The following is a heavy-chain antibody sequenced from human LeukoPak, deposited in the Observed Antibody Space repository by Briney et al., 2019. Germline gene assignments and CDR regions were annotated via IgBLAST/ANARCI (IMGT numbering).Heavy chain of an antibody. CDR3: VRDPSNTSGWYIYFDY. D-gene: IGHD6-19*01. J-gene: IGHJ4*02. Sequence: ASVKVSCKPSGYTFTKYAISWVRQAPGQGLEWMGWISTYNGDTKYAQKFQGRVTLTKDTPTSTAYMDLRSLRSDDTAVYYCVRDPSNTSGWYIYFDYWGRGTLVTVSS. V-gene: IGHV1-18*01. CDR1: GYTFTKYA. CDR2: ISTYNGDT.